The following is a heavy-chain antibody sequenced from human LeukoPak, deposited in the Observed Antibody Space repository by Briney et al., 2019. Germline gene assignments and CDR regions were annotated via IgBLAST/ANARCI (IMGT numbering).Heavy chain of an antibody. CDR3: ARDRLEGYSYDGI. CDR2: VYTSGGT. CDR1: GGSITSGLYY. J-gene: IGHJ4*02. D-gene: IGHD5-18*01. Sequence: SETLSLTCSVSGGSITSGLYYWSWDRQPAGKGLEWVGRVYTSGGTNYNPSLKSRVTISIDTSKNQFSLELSSVTAADTAVYYCARDRLEGYSYDGIWGQGTPVTVSS. V-gene: IGHV4-61*02.